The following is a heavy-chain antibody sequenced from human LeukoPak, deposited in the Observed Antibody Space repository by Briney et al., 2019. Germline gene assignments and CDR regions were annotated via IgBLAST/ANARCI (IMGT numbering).Heavy chain of an antibody. CDR3: ARDLIAAAGRLDY. CDR2: IWYDGSNK. Sequence: GGSLRLSCAASGFTFSSYGMHWVRQAPGKGLEWAAVIWYDGSNKYYADSVKGRFTISRDNSKNTLYLQMNSLRAEDTAVYYCARDLIAAAGRLDYWGQGTLVTVSS. V-gene: IGHV3-33*01. D-gene: IGHD6-13*01. CDR1: GFTFSSYG. J-gene: IGHJ4*02.